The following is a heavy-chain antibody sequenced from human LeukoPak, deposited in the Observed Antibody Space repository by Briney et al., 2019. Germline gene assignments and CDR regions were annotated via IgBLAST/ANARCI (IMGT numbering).Heavy chain of an antibody. CDR1: GGTFSSYS. CDR3: ARRAGSGSYYKT. Sequence: ASVKVSCKASGGTFSSYSISCVRQAPGQGLEWMGGIIPIFGTANYAQKFQGRVTITADESTSTAYMELSSLRSEDTAVYYCARRAGSGSYYKTWGQGTLVTVSS. CDR2: IIPIFGTA. J-gene: IGHJ4*02. V-gene: IGHV1-69*13. D-gene: IGHD3-10*01.